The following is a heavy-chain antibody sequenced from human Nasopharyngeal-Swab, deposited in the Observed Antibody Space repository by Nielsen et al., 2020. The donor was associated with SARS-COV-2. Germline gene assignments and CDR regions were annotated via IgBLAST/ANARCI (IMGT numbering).Heavy chain of an antibody. CDR2: IDPSDSYT. J-gene: IGHJ5*02. D-gene: IGHD5-18*01. Sequence: VRQAPGKGLEWMGRIDPSDSYTNYSPSFQGHVTISADKSISTAYLQWSSLKTSDTAMYYCARSDTAMGVGHWGQGTLVTVSS. CDR3: ARSDTAMGVGH. V-gene: IGHV5-10-1*01.